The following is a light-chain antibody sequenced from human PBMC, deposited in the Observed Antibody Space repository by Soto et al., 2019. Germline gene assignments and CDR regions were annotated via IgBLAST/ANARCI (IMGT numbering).Light chain of an antibody. CDR3: CSFADSSPYV. CDR2: EGS. V-gene: IGLV2-23*01. Sequence: QSALTQPASVSGSPGQSITISCTGTSSDIGSYVSWYQQHTHKAPKLMIYEGSKRPSGVFNRFSGSKSGNTASPTISGLPAEDAADYYCCSFADSSPYVFGTGTKLTVL. CDR1: SSDIGSY. J-gene: IGLJ1*01.